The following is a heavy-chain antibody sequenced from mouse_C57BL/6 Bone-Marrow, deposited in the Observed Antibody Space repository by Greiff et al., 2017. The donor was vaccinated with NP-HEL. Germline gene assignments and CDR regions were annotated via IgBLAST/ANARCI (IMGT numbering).Heavy chain of an antibody. J-gene: IGHJ2*01. CDR1: GYSITSGYY. CDR2: ISYDGSN. Sequence: VQLKESGPGLVKPSQSLSLTCSVTGYSITSGYYWNWIRQFPGNKLEWMGYISYDGSNNYNPSLKNRISITRDTSKNQFFLKLNSVTTEDTATYYCARVGYYYGSSPYYFDYWGQGTTLTVSS. D-gene: IGHD1-1*01. V-gene: IGHV3-6*01. CDR3: ARVGYYYGSSPYYFDY.